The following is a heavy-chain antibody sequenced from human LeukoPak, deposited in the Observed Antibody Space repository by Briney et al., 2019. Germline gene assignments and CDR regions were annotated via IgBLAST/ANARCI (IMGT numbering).Heavy chain of an antibody. D-gene: IGHD5-18*01. CDR3: PRVKLSHVGDAFDI. J-gene: IGHJ3*02. CDR2: IYYSGST. Sequence: SETLSLTCTVSGGSISSGGYYWSWIRQHPGKGLEWIGYIYYSGSTYYNPSLKSRVTISVDTSKNQFSLKLSSVTAADTAVYYCPRVKLSHVGDAFDIWGQGTMLTVSS. CDR1: GGSISSGGYY. V-gene: IGHV4-31*03.